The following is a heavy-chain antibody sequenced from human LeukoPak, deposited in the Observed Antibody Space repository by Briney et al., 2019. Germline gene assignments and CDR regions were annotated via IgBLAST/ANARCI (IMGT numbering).Heavy chain of an antibody. CDR2: IKQDGSEK. D-gene: IGHD4-17*01. CDR1: GFTFSSYW. J-gene: IGHJ4*02. V-gene: IGHV3-7*03. Sequence: PGGSLRLSCAASGFTFSSYWMSWARQAPGKGLEWVANIKQDGSEKYYVDSVKGRFTISRDNAKNSLYLQMNSLRAEDTAVYYCARGTRDYGDFFDYWGQGTLVTVSS. CDR3: ARGTRDYGDFFDY.